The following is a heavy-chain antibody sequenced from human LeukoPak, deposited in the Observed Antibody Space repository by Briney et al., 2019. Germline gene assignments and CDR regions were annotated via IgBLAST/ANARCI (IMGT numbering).Heavy chain of an antibody. CDR1: GGSISSGSYY. V-gene: IGHV4-61*02. Sequence: SETLSLTCTVSGGSISSGSYYWSWIRQPAGKGLEWIGRIYTSGSTNYNPSLKSRVTISVDTSKNQFSLKLSSVTAADTAVYYCARVAVAAREYFDYWGQGTLVTVSS. CDR3: ARVAVAAREYFDY. D-gene: IGHD6-19*01. J-gene: IGHJ4*02. CDR2: IYTSGST.